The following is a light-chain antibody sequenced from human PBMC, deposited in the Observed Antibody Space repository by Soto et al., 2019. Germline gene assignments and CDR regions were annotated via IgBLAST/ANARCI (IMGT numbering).Light chain of an antibody. CDR2: GAS. J-gene: IGKJ4*01. CDR3: QQYNTWPPRT. V-gene: IGKV3-15*01. CDR1: QTVSTH. Sequence: EVVMTQSPATLSVSPGDRVTFSCRASQTVSTHVAWYQQKPGQPPRLLIYGASTRATGVPARFSGGGSGTEFTLTINSLESADFAVYYCQQYNTWPPRTFGGGTKVEIK.